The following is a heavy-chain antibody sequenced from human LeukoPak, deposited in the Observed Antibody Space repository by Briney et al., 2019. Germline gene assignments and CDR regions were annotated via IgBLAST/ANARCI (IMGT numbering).Heavy chain of an antibody. Sequence: GGSLRLSCAASEFSVSANYMSWVRQAPGKGLEWVSVIYSGGSTFYADSVKGRFTISRHNSRNTLYLQMNSLSAEDTAVYYCGYSGYDFPFDYWGQGTLVTVSS. CDR3: GYSGYDFPFDY. J-gene: IGHJ4*02. CDR2: IYSGGST. CDR1: EFSVSANY. D-gene: IGHD5-12*01. V-gene: IGHV3-53*04.